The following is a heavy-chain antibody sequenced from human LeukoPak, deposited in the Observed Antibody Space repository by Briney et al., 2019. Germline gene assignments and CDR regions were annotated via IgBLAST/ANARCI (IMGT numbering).Heavy chain of an antibody. V-gene: IGHV4-31*03. CDR2: IYYTGTT. D-gene: IGHD1-26*01. CDR3: ARDNSGAFDY. J-gene: IGHJ4*02. CDR1: GGFISSGGYY. Sequence: SETLSLTCTVAGGFISSGGYYWSWIRQFPGESLEWIGYIYYTGTTYYNPSLKTRVTLSVDTSKNQFSLRLSSVTAADTAVYYCARDNSGAFDYWGQGTLVTVSS.